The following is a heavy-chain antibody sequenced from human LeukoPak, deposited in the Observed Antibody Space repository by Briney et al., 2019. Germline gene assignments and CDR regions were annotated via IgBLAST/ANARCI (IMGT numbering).Heavy chain of an antibody. CDR2: INHSGST. J-gene: IGHJ4*02. CDR1: GGSFSSYY. Sequence: SETLSLTCAVYGGSFSSYYWSWIRQLPGKGLEWIGEINHSGSTNYNPSLKSRVTISVDTSKNQFSLKLSSVTAADTAVYYCARARNYYDSSGYSFLDYWGQGTLVTVSS. CDR3: ARARNYYDSSGYSFLDY. V-gene: IGHV4-34*01. D-gene: IGHD3-22*01.